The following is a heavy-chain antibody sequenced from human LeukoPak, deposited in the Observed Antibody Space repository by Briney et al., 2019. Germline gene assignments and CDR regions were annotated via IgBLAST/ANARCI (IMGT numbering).Heavy chain of an antibody. Sequence: GGSLRLSCAASGFTFSRYSMNWVRQAPGKGLEWVSSISSSSSYIYYADSVKGRFTISRDNAKNSLYLQMNSLRAEDTAVYYCARVREVAARDVYYYMDVWGKGTTVTVSS. CDR2: ISSSSSYI. D-gene: IGHD6-6*01. CDR1: GFTFSRYS. J-gene: IGHJ6*03. V-gene: IGHV3-21*01. CDR3: ARVREVAARDVYYYMDV.